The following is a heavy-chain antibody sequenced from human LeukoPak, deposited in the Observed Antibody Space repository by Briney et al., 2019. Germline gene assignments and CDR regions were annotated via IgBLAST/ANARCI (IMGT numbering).Heavy chain of an antibody. J-gene: IGHJ1*01. D-gene: IGHD4-23*01. V-gene: IGHV3-11*04. Sequence: PGGSLRLSCAASGFTFRDSYMSWISQAPGKGLEWLSYINSVSNIISYADSVKGRFTISRDNAKNSLYLQMHGLRAEDTAVYYCARAGGGNMDFQHWGQGTLVTVSS. CDR2: INSVSNII. CDR1: GFTFRDSY. CDR3: ARAGGGNMDFQH.